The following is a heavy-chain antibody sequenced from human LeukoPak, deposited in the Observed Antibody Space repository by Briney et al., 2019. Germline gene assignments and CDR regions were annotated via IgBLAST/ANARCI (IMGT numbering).Heavy chain of an antibody. J-gene: IGHJ4*02. CDR2: IYYSGST. Sequence: SETLSLTCTVSGGSISSGGYYWSWIRQHPGTGLEWIGYIYYSGSTYYNPSLKSRVTISVDTSKNQFSLKLSSVTAADTAVYYCARHRSGSYSPNYYFDYWGQGTLVTVSS. CDR3: ARHRSGSYSPNYYFDY. D-gene: IGHD1-26*01. V-gene: IGHV4-31*03. CDR1: GGSISSGGYY.